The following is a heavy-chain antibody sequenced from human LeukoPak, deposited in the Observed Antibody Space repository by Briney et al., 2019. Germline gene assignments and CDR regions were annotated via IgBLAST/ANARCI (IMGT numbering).Heavy chain of an antibody. J-gene: IGHJ4*02. CDR3: ARGYYDTTGYHYSLFDY. V-gene: IGHV4-38-2*02. CDR2: IYHSGGT. D-gene: IGHD3-22*01. Sequence: SETLSLTCTVSGYSISSGYYWGWIRQPPGKGLEWIGSIYHSGGTYYNPSLKSRVTISVDTSKNQFPLKLTSVTAADTAVYYCARGYYDTTGYHYSLFDYWGQGTLVTVSS. CDR1: GYSISSGYY.